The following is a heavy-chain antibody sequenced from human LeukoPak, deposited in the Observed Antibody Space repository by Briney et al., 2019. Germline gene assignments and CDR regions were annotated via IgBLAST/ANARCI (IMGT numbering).Heavy chain of an antibody. Sequence: PGGSLGLSCAASGFTFSSYAMSWVRQAPGKGLEWVSAISGSGGSTYYADSVKGRFTISRDNSKNMLYLQMNSLRAEDTAVYYCARNGLVVAGTFDYWGQGTLVTVSS. J-gene: IGHJ4*02. V-gene: IGHV3-23*01. CDR3: ARNGLVVAGTFDY. D-gene: IGHD6-19*01. CDR1: GFTFSSYA. CDR2: ISGSGGST.